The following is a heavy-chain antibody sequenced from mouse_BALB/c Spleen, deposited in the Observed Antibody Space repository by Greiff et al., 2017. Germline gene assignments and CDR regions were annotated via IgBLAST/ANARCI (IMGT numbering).Heavy chain of an antibody. V-gene: IGHV3-2*02. Sequence: EVQLQQSGPGLVKPSQSLSLTCTVTGYSITSDYAWNWIRQFPGNKLEWMGYISYSGSTSYNPSLKSRISITRDTSKNQFFLQLNSVTTEDTATYYCARCYRVINPSWFAYWGQGTLVTVSA. J-gene: IGHJ3*01. CDR2: ISYSGST. D-gene: IGHD2-4*01. CDR3: ARCYRVINPSWFAY. CDR1: GYSITSDYA.